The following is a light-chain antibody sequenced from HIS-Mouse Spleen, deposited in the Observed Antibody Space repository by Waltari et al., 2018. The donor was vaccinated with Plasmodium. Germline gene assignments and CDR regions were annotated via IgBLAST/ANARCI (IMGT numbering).Light chain of an antibody. CDR1: ALPKKY. J-gene: IGLJ3*02. V-gene: IGLV3-10*01. CDR3: YSTDSSGNHRV. Sequence: SYELTQPPSVSVYPGHTARITCSGDALPKKYAYWYKQTSGQAPVLISYEDSKRPSGLPDRFSGSSSRTMATLTISGAQVEDEADYYCYSTDSSGNHRVFGGGTKLTVL. CDR2: EDS.